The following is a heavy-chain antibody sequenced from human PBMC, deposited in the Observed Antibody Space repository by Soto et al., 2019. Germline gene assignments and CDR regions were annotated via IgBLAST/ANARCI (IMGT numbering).Heavy chain of an antibody. Sequence: PSETLSLTCTVSGGAISTYYWSWIRQPPGKGLEWIGCIYYTGSTKYNPSLKGRLTMSVDPSKNQFSLKLTSVTAADTAMYYCARPKTIGAAARKGWFDPWGQGTLVTVSS. CDR3: ARPKTIGAAARKGWFDP. J-gene: IGHJ5*02. V-gene: IGHV4-59*08. D-gene: IGHD6-13*01. CDR2: IYYTGST. CDR1: GGAISTYY.